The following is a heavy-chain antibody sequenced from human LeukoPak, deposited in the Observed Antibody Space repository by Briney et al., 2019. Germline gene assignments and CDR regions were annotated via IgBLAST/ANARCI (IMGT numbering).Heavy chain of an antibody. J-gene: IGHJ4*02. V-gene: IGHV3-66*02. CDR2: IYSGGST. Sequence: PGGSLRLSCAASGFTVTSNYMSWVRQAPGKGLEWVSVIYSGGSTYYADSVKGRFTISRDNSKNTLYPQMNSLRAEDTAVYYCARDVGGSSSGFVDYWGQGTLVTVSS. CDR3: ARDVGGSSSGFVDY. D-gene: IGHD6-6*01. CDR1: GFTVTSNY.